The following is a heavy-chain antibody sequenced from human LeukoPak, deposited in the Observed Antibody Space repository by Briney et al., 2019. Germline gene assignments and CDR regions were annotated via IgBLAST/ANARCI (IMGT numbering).Heavy chain of an antibody. J-gene: IGHJ5*01. Sequence: ASVKVSCKVSGYTRTELAIHWVRQAPGKGLEWMGGFDPEAGEAIYAQKFQGRVTMTEAISTHTAYMELSSLRSVDTALYYCATDISHDDGEYARGWFDSWGQGALVTVSS. D-gene: IGHD4-17*01. CDR3: ATDISHDDGEYARGWFDS. V-gene: IGHV1-24*01. CDR2: FDPEAGEA. CDR1: GYTRTELA.